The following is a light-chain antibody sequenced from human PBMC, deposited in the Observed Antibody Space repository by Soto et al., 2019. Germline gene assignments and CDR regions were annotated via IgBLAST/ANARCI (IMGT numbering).Light chain of an antibody. CDR1: QGISSF. Sequence: AIRMTQSPSSISASTGDRVTITCRASQGISSFLAWYQQKPGKAPKLLIYAAATLQRGAPSRFSASGSGTDFTLTIIRLQSEDFATYFCQQYLSYPYTFGQGTKLEI. J-gene: IGKJ2*01. V-gene: IGKV1-8*01. CDR3: QQYLSYPYT. CDR2: AAA.